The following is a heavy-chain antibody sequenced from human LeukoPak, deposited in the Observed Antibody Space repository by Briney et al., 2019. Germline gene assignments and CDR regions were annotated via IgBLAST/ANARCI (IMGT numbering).Heavy chain of an antibody. J-gene: IGHJ5*02. V-gene: IGHV1-18*01. CDR3: ARGGGTMVRGVKNWFDP. CDR2: ISAYNGNT. Sequence: ASVKVSCKASGYTFTSYGISWVRQAPGQGLEWMGWISAYNGNTNYAQKLQGRVTMTTDTSTSTAYMELRSLRSDDTAVYYCARGGGTMVRGVKNWFDPWGQGTLVTVSS. CDR1: GYTFTSYG. D-gene: IGHD3-10*01.